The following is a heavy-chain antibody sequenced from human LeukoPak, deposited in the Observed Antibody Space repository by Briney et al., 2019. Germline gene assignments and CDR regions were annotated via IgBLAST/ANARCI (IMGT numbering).Heavy chain of an antibody. V-gene: IGHV3-66*01. Sequence: RGSLRLSCAASGFTVSSNYMSWVRQAPGKGLEWVSVIYSGGSTYYADSVKGRFTISRDNSKNTLYLQMDSLRAEDTAVYYCARDRIYGDFNYWGRGTLVTVSS. D-gene: IGHD4-17*01. CDR1: GFTVSSNY. CDR3: ARDRIYGDFNY. CDR2: IYSGGST. J-gene: IGHJ4*02.